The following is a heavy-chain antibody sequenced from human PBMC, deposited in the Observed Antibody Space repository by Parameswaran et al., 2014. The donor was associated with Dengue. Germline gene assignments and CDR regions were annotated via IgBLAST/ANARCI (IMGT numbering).Heavy chain of an antibody. D-gene: IGHD3-3*01. CDR2: INHSGST. V-gene: IGHV4-34*01. Sequence: RWIRQPPGKGLEWIGEINHSGSTNYNPSLKSRVTISVDTSKNQFSLKLSSVTAADTAVYYCARHAYDFWSGYSGSYYYMDVWGKGTTVTVSS. J-gene: IGHJ6*03. CDR3: ARHAYDFWSGYSGSYYYMDV.